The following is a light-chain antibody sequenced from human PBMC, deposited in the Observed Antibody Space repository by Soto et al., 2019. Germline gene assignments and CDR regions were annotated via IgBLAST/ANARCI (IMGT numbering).Light chain of an antibody. V-gene: IGKV1-9*01. Sequence: DVQLTQSPSFLAASVGDRLTITCRASQDIKRFLAWYQQKPGKAPKLLIYTISTLQSGVPSRFRGSVSGTEFTLAISSLQPDDLADYDCQHFNTYPVTFVGGPKVEI. CDR1: QDIKRF. J-gene: IGKJ4*01. CDR3: QHFNTYPVT. CDR2: TIS.